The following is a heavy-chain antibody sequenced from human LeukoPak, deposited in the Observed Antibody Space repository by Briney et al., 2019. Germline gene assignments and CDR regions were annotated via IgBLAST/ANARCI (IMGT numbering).Heavy chain of an antibody. CDR1: GGSTSSYY. CDR3: ASGGYSYGYVDAFDI. Sequence: KASETLSLTCTVSGGSTSSYYWSWIRQPAGKGLEWIGRIYTSGSTNYNPSLKSRVTMSVDTSKNQFSLRLSSVTAADTAVYYCASGGYSYGYVDAFDIWGQGTMVTVSS. V-gene: IGHV4-4*07. D-gene: IGHD5-18*01. J-gene: IGHJ3*02. CDR2: IYTSGST.